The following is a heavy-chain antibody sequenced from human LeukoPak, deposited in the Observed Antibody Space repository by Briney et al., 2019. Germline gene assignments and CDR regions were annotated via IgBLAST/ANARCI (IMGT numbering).Heavy chain of an antibody. J-gene: IGHJ6*03. Sequence: SETLSLTCVVSDGPFSGDSWTWIRQPPAKGLESIGEINPSGSTNYSPSLKGRVTLSIDRSENQFSLNLTSVTAADTAVYYCARGVKQLGRFYFYLDVWGNGTSVTVSS. CDR3: ARGVKQLGRFYFYLDV. V-gene: IGHV4-34*01. CDR2: INPSGST. CDR1: DGPFSGDS. D-gene: IGHD1-1*01.